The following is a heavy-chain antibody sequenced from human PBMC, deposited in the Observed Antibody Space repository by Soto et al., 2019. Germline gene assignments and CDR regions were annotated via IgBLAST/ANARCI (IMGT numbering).Heavy chain of an antibody. CDR1: GFTFSDYY. J-gene: IGHJ6*02. CDR2: ISSSSSYT. V-gene: IGHV3-11*06. CDR3: ARDYYDSSGYYPNSYYYGLDV. Sequence: GGSLRLSCAASGFTFSDYYMSWIRQAPGKGLEWVSYISSSSSYTDYADSVKGRFTISRVNAKNSLYLQMNSLRAEDTAVYYCARDYYDSSGYYPNSYYYGLDVWAQGTTVTVSS. D-gene: IGHD3-22*01.